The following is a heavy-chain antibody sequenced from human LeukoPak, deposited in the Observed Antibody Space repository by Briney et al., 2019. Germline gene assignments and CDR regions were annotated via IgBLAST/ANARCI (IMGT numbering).Heavy chain of an antibody. CDR1: GYTFTSYA. D-gene: IGHD3-10*01. V-gene: IGHV1-3*01. Sequence: ASVKVSCKASGYTFTSYAMHWVRQAPGQRLEWMGWINAGNGNTKYSQKFQGRVTITRDTSASTAYMELSSLRSGDTAVYYCARAVGLWFGELIDYWGQGTLVTVSS. J-gene: IGHJ4*02. CDR2: INAGNGNT. CDR3: ARAVGLWFGELIDY.